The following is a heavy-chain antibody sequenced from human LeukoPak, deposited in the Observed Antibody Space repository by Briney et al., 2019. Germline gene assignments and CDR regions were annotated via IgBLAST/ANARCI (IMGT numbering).Heavy chain of an antibody. CDR1: GGSFSGYY. CDR3: ARGTAARPRYFDY. J-gene: IGHJ4*02. Sequence: SETLSLTCAVYGGSFSGYYWSWISQPPGKGLEWIGEINHSGSTNYNTSLKSRVTISVDTSKNQFSLMLSSVTAADTAVYYCARGTAARPRYFDYWGQGTLVTVCS. D-gene: IGHD6-6*01. CDR2: INHSGST. V-gene: IGHV4-34*01.